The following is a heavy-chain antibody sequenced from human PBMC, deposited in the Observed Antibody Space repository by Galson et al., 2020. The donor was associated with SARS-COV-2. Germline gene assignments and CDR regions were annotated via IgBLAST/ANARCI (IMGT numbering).Heavy chain of an antibody. D-gene: IGHD5-12*01. J-gene: IGHJ6*02. CDR1: GFTFSDYY. Sequence: NSGGSLRLSCAASGFTFSDYYMSWIRQAPGKGLEWVSYISSSGSTIYYADSVKGRFTISRDNAKNSLYLQMNSLRAEDTAVYYCARGEVEWLRLYYGMDVWGQGTTVTVSS. CDR3: ARGEVEWLRLYYGMDV. CDR2: ISSSGSTI. V-gene: IGHV3-11*01.